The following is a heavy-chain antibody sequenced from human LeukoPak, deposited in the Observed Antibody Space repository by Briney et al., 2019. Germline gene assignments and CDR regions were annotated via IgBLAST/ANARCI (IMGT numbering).Heavy chain of an antibody. CDR3: ARPNSSSWYYFDY. J-gene: IGHJ4*02. D-gene: IGHD6-13*01. V-gene: IGHV4-34*01. CDR2: INHSGST. Sequence: PSETLSLTCAVYGGSFSGYYWSWIRQPPGKGLEWIGEINHSGSTKYNPSLKSRVTISVDTSKNQFSLKLSSVTAADTAVYYCARPNSSSWYYFDYWGQGTLVTVSS. CDR1: GGSFSGYY.